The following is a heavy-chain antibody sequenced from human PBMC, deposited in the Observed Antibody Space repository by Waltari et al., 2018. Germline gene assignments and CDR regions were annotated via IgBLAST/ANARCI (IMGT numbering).Heavy chain of an antibody. CDR2: INRDGSST. V-gene: IGHV3-74*01. J-gene: IGHJ4*02. CDR3: VRDSSGTY. Sequence: EVQLVESGGGLVQPGGSLRLSCAASAFTFSSHWMYWVRQTPGKGLVWVSGINRDGSSTSYADSVKGRVTISRDNAKNTLYLQMNSLRAEDTAVYYCVRDSSGTYWGQGTQVTVSS. CDR1: AFTFSSHW. D-gene: IGHD3-22*01.